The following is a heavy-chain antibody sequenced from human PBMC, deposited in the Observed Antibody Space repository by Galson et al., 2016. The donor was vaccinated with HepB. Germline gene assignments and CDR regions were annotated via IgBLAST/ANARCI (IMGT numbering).Heavy chain of an antibody. CDR1: GGSISNDGRY. J-gene: IGHJ6*03. D-gene: IGHD1-20*01. CDR2: IYYSGIT. V-gene: IGHV4-31*03. CDR3: ARLTSYYYYMDV. Sequence: TLSLTCTVSGGSISNDGRYWSWIRHHPGKGLECIGYIYYSGITYYNPSLKSRVTLSVDTSKNLFSLKLSSVTAADTAVYYCARLTSYYYYMDVWGKGTTVTVSS.